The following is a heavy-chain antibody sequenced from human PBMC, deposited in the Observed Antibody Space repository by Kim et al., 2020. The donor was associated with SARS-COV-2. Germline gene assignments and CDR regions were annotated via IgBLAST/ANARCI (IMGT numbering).Heavy chain of an antibody. J-gene: IGHJ4*02. D-gene: IGHD6-13*01. Sequence: GGSLRLSCAASGFTFITYSMSWVRQAPGKGLEWVSSFSGSGGSSYAADSVRGRILISSDNYKNTFYLEINILRAENTADYYWRKFPSSWRGPFDDWGLG. CDR3: RKFPSSWRGPFDD. CDR2: FSGSGGSS. CDR1: GFTFITYS. V-gene: IGHV3-23*01.